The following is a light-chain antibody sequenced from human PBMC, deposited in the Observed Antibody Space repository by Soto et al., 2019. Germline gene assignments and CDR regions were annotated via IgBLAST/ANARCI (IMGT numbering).Light chain of an antibody. Sequence: DIQMTQSPSTLSGSVGDRVTITCRASQTISSWLAWYQQKPGKAPKLLIYKASTLKSGVPSRFSGSGSGTDFTLTISSLQPDDFATYYCKHYNSYSEAFGQGTKVGIK. CDR1: QTISSW. CDR2: KAS. V-gene: IGKV1-5*03. J-gene: IGKJ1*01. CDR3: KHYNSYSEA.